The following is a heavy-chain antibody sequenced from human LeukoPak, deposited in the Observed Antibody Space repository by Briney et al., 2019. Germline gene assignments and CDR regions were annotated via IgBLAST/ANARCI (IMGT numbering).Heavy chain of an antibody. CDR1: RYDINSAYY. CDR2: IYHSGST. J-gene: IGHJ4*02. D-gene: IGHD3-10*01. CDR3: ARAGGYYGSGSFLDY. V-gene: IGHV4-38-2*02. Sequence: TPSETLSLTCTVSRYDINSAYYWGWIRQPPGKGLEWIGSIYHSGSTYYNASLKSRVTISMDTSRNKFSLNLNSVTAADTAVYYCARAGGYYGSGSFLDYWGQGLLVTVSS.